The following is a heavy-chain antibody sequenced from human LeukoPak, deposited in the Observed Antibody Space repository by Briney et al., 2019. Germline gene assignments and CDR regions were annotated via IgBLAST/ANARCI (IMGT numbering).Heavy chain of an antibody. CDR3: AQYTTYYYGMDV. Sequence: GGSLRLSCAASGFTFSSYAMSWVRQAPGKGLEWVSAISGSGGSTYYADSVKGRFTTSRDNSKNTLYLQMNSLRAEDTAVYYCAQYTTYYYGMDVWGQGTTVTVSS. CDR2: ISGSGGST. J-gene: IGHJ6*02. CDR1: GFTFSSYA. D-gene: IGHD1-1*01. V-gene: IGHV3-23*01.